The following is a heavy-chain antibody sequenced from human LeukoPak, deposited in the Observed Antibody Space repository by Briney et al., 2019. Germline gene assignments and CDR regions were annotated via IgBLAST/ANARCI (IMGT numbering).Heavy chain of an antibody. CDR3: ARDLRLLS. CDR2: ISGTSSFT. J-gene: IGHJ5*02. Sequence: GGSLRLSCAASGFTFSDYYMSWVRQAPGKGLEWISYISGTSSFTNYADSVKGRFTVSRDNAKNSLYLQMNTLRAEDTAVYYCARDLRLLSWGQGTLVTVSS. V-gene: IGHV3-11*06. CDR1: GFTFSDYY.